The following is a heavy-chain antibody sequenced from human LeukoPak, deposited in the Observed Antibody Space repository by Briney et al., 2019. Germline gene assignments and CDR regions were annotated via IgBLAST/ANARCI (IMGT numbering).Heavy chain of an antibody. CDR3: ARDSSWYMFDY. J-gene: IGHJ4*02. CDR1: GYTFTSYY. D-gene: IGHD6-13*01. V-gene: IGHV1-46*01. Sequence: ASVKVSCKASGYTFTSYYMHWVRQAPGQGLERMGIINPSGGSTSYAQKFQGRVTMTRDMSTSTVYMELSSLRSEDTAVYYCARDSSWYMFDYWGQGTLVTVSS. CDR2: INPSGGST.